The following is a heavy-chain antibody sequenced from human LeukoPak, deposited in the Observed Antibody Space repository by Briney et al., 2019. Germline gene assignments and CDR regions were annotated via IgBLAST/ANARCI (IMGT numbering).Heavy chain of an antibody. Sequence: ASVKVSCKASGYTFTGYYMHWVQQAPGQGLEWMGWINPNSGGTNYAQKFQGRVTMTRDTSISTAYMELSRLRSDDTAVYYCAREGAAAGTVDYWGQGTLVTVSS. V-gene: IGHV1-2*02. CDR3: AREGAAAGTVDY. CDR2: INPNSGGT. CDR1: GYTFTGYY. D-gene: IGHD6-13*01. J-gene: IGHJ4*02.